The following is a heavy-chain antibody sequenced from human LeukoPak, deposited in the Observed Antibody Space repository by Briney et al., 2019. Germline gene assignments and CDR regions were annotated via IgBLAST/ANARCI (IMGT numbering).Heavy chain of an antibody. CDR2: ISSSGSTI. V-gene: IGHV3-11*04. Sequence: GGSLRLSCAASGFTFSSYWMSWIRQAPGKGLEWVSYISSSGSTIYYADSVKGRFTISRDNAKNSLYLQMNSLRAEDTAVYYCARAVEDTAMVHPYYYYYYYMDVWGKGTTVTVSS. CDR1: GFTFSSYW. J-gene: IGHJ6*03. D-gene: IGHD5-18*01. CDR3: ARAVEDTAMVHPYYYYYYYMDV.